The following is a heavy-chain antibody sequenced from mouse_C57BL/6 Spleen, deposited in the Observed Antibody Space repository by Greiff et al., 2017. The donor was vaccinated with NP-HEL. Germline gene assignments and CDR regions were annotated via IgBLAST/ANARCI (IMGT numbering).Heavy chain of an antibody. V-gene: IGHV1-82*01. CDR2: IYPGDGDT. CDR3: ERKGGYDGYYGWFAY. CDR1: GYAFSSSW. Sequence: QVQLQQSGPELVKPGASVKISCKASGYAFSSSWMNWVKQRPGKGLEWIGRIYPGDGDTNYNGKFKGKATLTADKSSSTAYMQLSSLTSEDSAVYFCERKGGYDGYYGWFAYWGQGTLVTVSA. D-gene: IGHD2-3*01. J-gene: IGHJ3*01.